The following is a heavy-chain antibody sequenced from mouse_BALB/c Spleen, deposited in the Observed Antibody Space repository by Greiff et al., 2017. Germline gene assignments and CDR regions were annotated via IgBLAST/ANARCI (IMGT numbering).Heavy chain of an antibody. J-gene: IGHJ3*01. Sequence: VKVEESGPGLVAPSQSLSITCTVSGFSLTGYGVNWVRQPPGNGLEWLGMIWGDGSTDYNSALKSRLSISKDNSKSQVFLKMNSLQTDDTARYYCASHGNYDSWFAYWGQGTLVTVSA. CDR1: GFSLTGYG. CDR3: ASHGNYDSWFAY. V-gene: IGHV2-6-7*01. D-gene: IGHD2-1*01. CDR2: IWGDGST.